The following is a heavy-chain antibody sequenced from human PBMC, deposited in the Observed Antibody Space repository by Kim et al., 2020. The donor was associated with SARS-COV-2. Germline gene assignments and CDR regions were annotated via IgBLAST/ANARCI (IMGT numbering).Heavy chain of an antibody. Sequence: SETLSLTCTVSGGSISSSSYYWGWIRQPPGKGLEWIGSIYYSGSTYYNPSLKSRVTISVDTSKNQFSLKLSSVTAADTAVYYCASITIFGVVISWFDPWGQGTLVTVSS. CDR3: ASITIFGVVISWFDP. J-gene: IGHJ5*02. D-gene: IGHD3-3*01. V-gene: IGHV4-39*01. CDR2: IYYSGST. CDR1: GGSISSSSYY.